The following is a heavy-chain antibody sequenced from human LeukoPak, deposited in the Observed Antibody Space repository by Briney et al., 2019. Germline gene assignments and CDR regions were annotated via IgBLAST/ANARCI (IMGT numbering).Heavy chain of an antibody. J-gene: IGHJ5*02. V-gene: IGHV3-74*01. CDR3: AFDFGGYSDT. Sequence: PGGSLRLSCAVSGATFSTFWMHWVRQVPGKGPAWVSRTNPDGSRVDYADSVKGRFTISSDNARDTLYLQMNSLRVEDTAMYYCAFDFGGYSDTWGQGTLVTVSS. CDR1: GATFSTFW. D-gene: IGHD3-10*01. CDR2: TNPDGSRV.